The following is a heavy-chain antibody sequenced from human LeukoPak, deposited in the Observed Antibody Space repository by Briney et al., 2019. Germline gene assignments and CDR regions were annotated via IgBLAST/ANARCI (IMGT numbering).Heavy chain of an antibody. CDR1: GGTFSSYA. V-gene: IGHV1-69*04. CDR2: IIPILGIA. Sequence: GASVKVSCKASGGTFSSYAISWVRQAPGQGLEWMGRIIPILGIANYAQKFQGRVTNTADKSTSTAYMELSSLRSEDTAVHYCASVYCSGGSCYPHFGYWGQGTLVTVSS. CDR3: ASVYCSGGSCYPHFGY. J-gene: IGHJ4*02. D-gene: IGHD2-15*01.